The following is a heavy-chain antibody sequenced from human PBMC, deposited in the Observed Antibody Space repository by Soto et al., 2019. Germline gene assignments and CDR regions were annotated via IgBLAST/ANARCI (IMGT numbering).Heavy chain of an antibody. J-gene: IGHJ3*02. D-gene: IGHD2-2*01. V-gene: IGHV3-11*05. CDR1: GFTFSDFY. Sequence: GGSLRLSCAASGFTFSDFYMSWIRQAPGKGLEWVSYISSSSSYTNYADSVKGRFTISRDNAKNSLYLQMNSLRAEDTAVYYCARAGGLGRYCSSTSCYASDAFDIWGQGTMVTVSS. CDR3: ARAGGLGRYCSSTSCYASDAFDI. CDR2: ISSSSSYT.